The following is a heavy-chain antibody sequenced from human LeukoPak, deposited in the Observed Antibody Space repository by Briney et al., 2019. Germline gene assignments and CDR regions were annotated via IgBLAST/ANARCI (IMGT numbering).Heavy chain of an antibody. CDR1: GGSISSSSYY. D-gene: IGHD2-2*01. CDR2: INHSGST. Sequence: SETLSLTCTVSGGSISSSSYYWSWIRQPPGKGLEWIGEINHSGSTNYNPSLKSRVTISVDTSKNQFSLKLSSVTAADTAVYYCARHVGEYQLPLSDYWGQGTLVTVSS. J-gene: IGHJ4*02. CDR3: ARHVGEYQLPLSDY. V-gene: IGHV4-39*01.